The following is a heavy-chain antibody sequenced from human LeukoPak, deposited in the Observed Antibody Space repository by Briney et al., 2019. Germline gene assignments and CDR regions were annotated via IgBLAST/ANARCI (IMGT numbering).Heavy chain of an antibody. J-gene: IGHJ5*02. CDR1: GGTFSSYA. CDR2: IIPIFGTA. D-gene: IGHD5-24*01. V-gene: IGHV1-69*13. CDR3: ASGGDGYKNWFDL. Sequence: ASVKVSCKASGGTFSSYAISWVRQAPGQGLEWMGGIIPIFGTANYAQKFQGRVTITADESTSTAYMELSSLRSEDTAVYYCASGGDGYKNWFDLWGQGTLVTVSS.